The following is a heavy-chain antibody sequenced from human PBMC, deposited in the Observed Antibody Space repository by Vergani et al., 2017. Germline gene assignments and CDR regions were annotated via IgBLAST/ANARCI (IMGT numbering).Heavy chain of an antibody. CDR1: GGSISSYY. CDR2: VSFRGDT. J-gene: IGHJ3*01. Sequence: QVQLQESGPGLVKPSETLSLTCTVSGGSISSYYWSWIRQPPGKGLEWIGYVSFRGDTLYDPSVKSRMTISLNTSSNQFSLKLTSVTAADTAVYYCARDGGEYDKDALDVWGQGTKVTVTS. CDR3: ARDGGEYDKDALDV. V-gene: IGHV4-59*12. D-gene: IGHD2-21*01.